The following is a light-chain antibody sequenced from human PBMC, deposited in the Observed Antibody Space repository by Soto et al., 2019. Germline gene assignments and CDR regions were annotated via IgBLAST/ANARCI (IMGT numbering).Light chain of an antibody. CDR1: SSDVGGYNY. CDR3: QAYDSSLRAVV. Sequence: QSALTQPASVSGSPGQSITISCTGTSSDVGGYNYVSWYQQHPGKAPKLMIYEVSNRPSGVPDRISGSKAGTSASLAISGLQAEDEADYYCQAYDSSLRAVVFGGGTKLTVL. CDR2: EVS. J-gene: IGLJ3*02. V-gene: IGLV2-14*01.